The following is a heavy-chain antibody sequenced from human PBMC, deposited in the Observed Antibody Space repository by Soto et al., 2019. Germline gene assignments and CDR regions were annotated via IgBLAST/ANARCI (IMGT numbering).Heavy chain of an antibody. V-gene: IGHV3-74*01. D-gene: IGHD3-16*01. J-gene: IGHJ6*03. Sequence: GGSLRLSCAASGFTFSSYWMHWVRQAPGKGLVWVSRINSDGSSTSYADSVKGRFTISRDNAKNTLYLQMNSLRAEDTAVYYCASGMIDLRSYYYYYYMDVWGKGTTVTVSS. CDR1: GFTFSSYW. CDR3: ASGMIDLRSYYYYYYMDV. CDR2: INSDGSST.